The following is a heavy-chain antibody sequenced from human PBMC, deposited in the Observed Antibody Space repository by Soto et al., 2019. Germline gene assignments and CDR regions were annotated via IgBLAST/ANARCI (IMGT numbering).Heavy chain of an antibody. CDR3: ARPYDFWCGYYTGYFAY. CDR2: IYPGDSDT. D-gene: IGHD3-3*01. CDR1: GYSFTSYW. J-gene: IGHJ4*02. Sequence: GESLKISCKGSGYSFTSYWIGWVRQMPGKGLEWMGIIYPGDSDTRYSPSFQGQVTISADKSISTAYLQWSSLKASDTAMYYCARPYDFWCGYYTGYFAYWGQGSLDTIYS. V-gene: IGHV5-51*01.